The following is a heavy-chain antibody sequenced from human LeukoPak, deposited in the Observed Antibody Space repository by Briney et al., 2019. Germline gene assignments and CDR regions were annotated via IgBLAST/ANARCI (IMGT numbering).Heavy chain of an antibody. CDR3: ARGAYYYDSSGYYYGYYYMDV. D-gene: IGHD3-22*01. J-gene: IGHJ6*03. CDR2: INPNSGGT. CDR1: GYTFTGYY. Sequence: ASVKVSCKASGYTFTGYYMHWVRQAPGQGLEWMGWINPNSGGTNYAQKFQGRVTMTRDTSISTAYMELSRLRSDDTAVYYCARGAYYYDSSGYYYGYYYMDVWGKGTTVTVSS. V-gene: IGHV1-2*02.